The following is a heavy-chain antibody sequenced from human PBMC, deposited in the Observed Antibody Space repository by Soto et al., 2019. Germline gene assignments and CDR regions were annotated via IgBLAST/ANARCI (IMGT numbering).Heavy chain of an antibody. D-gene: IGHD3-3*01. J-gene: IGHJ6*02. Sequence: LRLSCTASGFTFGDYAMSWFRQAPGKGLEWVGFIRSKAYGGTTEYAASVKGRFTISRDDSKSIAYLQMNSLKTEDTAVYYCTRANRITIFGVVTPYYYYGMDVWGQGTTVTVSS. V-gene: IGHV3-49*03. CDR2: IRSKAYGGTT. CDR1: GFTFGDYA. CDR3: TRANRITIFGVVTPYYYYGMDV.